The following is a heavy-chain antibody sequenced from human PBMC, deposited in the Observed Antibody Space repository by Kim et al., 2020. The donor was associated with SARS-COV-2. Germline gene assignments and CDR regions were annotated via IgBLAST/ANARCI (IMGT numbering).Heavy chain of an antibody. CDR2: IYPGDSDT. V-gene: IGHV5-51*01. CDR1: GYSFTSYW. CDR3: ARRGAKRWLQSLYFDL. J-gene: IGHJ2*01. Sequence: GESLKISCKGSGYSFTSYWIGWVRQMPGKGLEWMGIIYPGDSDTRYSPSFQGQVTISADKSISTAYLQWSSLKASDTAMYYCARRGAKRWLQSLYFDLWGRGTLVTVSS. D-gene: IGHD5-12*01.